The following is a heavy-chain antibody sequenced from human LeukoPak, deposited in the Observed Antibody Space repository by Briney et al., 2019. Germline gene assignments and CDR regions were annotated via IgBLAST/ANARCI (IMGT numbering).Heavy chain of an antibody. J-gene: IGHJ2*01. D-gene: IGHD1-26*01. CDR1: GGSGGSFSSYY. V-gene: IGHV4-34*01. Sequence: SETLSLTCVVSGGSGGSFSSYYWSWIRQSPGKGLEWIGEINHSGRTNFNPSLQSRVTISVDSSKNQFALKLNSVTAADTAVYYCARTGELVGFLDLWGRGTLVTVSS. CDR3: ARTGELVGFLDL. CDR2: INHSGRT.